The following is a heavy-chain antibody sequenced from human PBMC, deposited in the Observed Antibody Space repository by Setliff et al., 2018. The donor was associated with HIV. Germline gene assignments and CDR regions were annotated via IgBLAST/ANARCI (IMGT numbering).Heavy chain of an antibody. J-gene: IGHJ6*03. Sequence: GGSLRLSCAASGFDFSSYGMHWVRQAPGKGLEWVAVISYDGSNKYYADSVKGRFTISRDNSKNTLYLQMNSLRAEDTAVYYCAKESGLYSNYKYYYYMDVWGKGTTVTVSS. D-gene: IGHD4-4*01. V-gene: IGHV3-30*18. CDR1: GFDFSSYG. CDR2: ISYDGSNK. CDR3: AKESGLYSNYKYYYYMDV.